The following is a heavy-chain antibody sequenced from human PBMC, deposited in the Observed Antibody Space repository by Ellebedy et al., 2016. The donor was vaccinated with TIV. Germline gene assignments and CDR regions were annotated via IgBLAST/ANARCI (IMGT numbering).Heavy chain of an antibody. J-gene: IGHJ4*02. CDR2: IYYSGGT. V-gene: IGHV4-39*07. CDR1: GASISSSSYY. CDR3: AKDGAGRWDY. D-gene: IGHD4-23*01. Sequence: MPSETLSLTCTLSGASISSSSYYWGWIRQPPRKGLEWIGFIYYSGGTYYNSSLKSRVTISLDTSKNRFSLRLSSVTAADTAVYYCAKDGAGRWDYWGPGTLVTVSS.